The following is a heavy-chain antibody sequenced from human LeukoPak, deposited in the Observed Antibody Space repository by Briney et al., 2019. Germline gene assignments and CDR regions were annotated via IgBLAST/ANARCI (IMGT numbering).Heavy chain of an antibody. Sequence: SETLSLTCAVSGGSISSSNWWSWVRQPPGKGLEWIGEIYHSGSTNYNPSLKSRVTISVDKSKNQFSLKLSSVTAADTAVYYCARGKDRVPAAEDAFVIWGQGTMVTVSS. D-gene: IGHD2-2*01. J-gene: IGHJ3*02. CDR1: GGSISSSNW. V-gene: IGHV4-4*02. CDR2: IYHSGST. CDR3: ARGKDRVPAAEDAFVI.